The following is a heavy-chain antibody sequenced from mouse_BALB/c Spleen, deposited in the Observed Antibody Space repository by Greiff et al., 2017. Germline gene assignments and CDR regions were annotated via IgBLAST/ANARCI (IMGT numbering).Heavy chain of an antibody. CDR3: ARWGIRWAY. Sequence: VHLVESGAELVRPGTSVKVSCKASGYAFTNYLIEWVKQRPGQGLEWIGVINPGSGGTNYNEKFKGKATLTADKSSSTAYMQLSSLTSDDSAVYFCARWGIRWAYWGQGTTLTVSS. J-gene: IGHJ2*01. V-gene: IGHV1-54*01. CDR1: GYAFTNYL. CDR2: INPGSGGT.